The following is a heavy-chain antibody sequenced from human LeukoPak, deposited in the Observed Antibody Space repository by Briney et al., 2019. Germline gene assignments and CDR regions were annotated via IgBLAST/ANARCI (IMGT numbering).Heavy chain of an antibody. CDR3: ARPLRGGYSYGSDY. D-gene: IGHD5-18*01. CDR2: INSDGSST. Sequence: GGSLRLFCAASGFTFSSYWMHWVRQAPGKGLVWVSRINSDGSSTSYADSVKGRFTISRDNAKNTLYLQMNSLSAEDTAVYYCARPLRGGYSYGSDYWGQGTLVTVSS. J-gene: IGHJ4*02. CDR1: GFTFSSYW. V-gene: IGHV3-74*01.